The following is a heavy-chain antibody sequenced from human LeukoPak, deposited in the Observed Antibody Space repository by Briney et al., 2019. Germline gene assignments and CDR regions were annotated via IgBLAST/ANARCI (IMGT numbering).Heavy chain of an antibody. V-gene: IGHV7-4-1*02. CDR1: GYSFSTYA. CDR2: INTNTGNP. CDR3: ARDYDILTGYGY. J-gene: IGHJ4*02. Sequence: ASVKVSCKASGYSFSTYAINWVRQAPGQGLEWMGWINTNTGNPTYTRGFTGRFVFSLDTSVGTAYLQISSLKADDTAIYYCARDYDILTGYGYWGQGTLVTVFS. D-gene: IGHD3-9*01.